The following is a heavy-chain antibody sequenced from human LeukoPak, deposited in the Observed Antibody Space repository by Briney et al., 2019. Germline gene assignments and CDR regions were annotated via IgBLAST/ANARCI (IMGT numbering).Heavy chain of an antibody. CDR2: IRYDGSNK. V-gene: IGHV3-30*02. CDR1: GLTLSSYG. Sequence: GGSLRLSCAASGLTLSSYGMHWVRQAPGKGLEWVAFIRYDGSNKNYADSVKGRFTISRDNSKNTLHLQMNSLRAEDTAVYYCAKDLIAWGQGTLVTVSS. J-gene: IGHJ5*02. CDR3: AKDLIA.